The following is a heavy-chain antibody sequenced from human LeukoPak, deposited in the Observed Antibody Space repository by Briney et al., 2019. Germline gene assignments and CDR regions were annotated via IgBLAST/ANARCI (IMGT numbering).Heavy chain of an antibody. D-gene: IGHD3-22*01. CDR2: INSDGINT. J-gene: IGHJ4*02. CDR1: GFTFSNYW. CDR3: ATSSAYYYFDFDY. V-gene: IGHV3-74*01. Sequence: GGSLRLSCAASGFTFSNYWMHWVRQAPGKGLVWVSRINSDGINTSYADSVKGRFTISRDNAKNTLNLQMNSLRAEDTAVYYCATSSAYYYFDFDYWGQGTLVTVSS.